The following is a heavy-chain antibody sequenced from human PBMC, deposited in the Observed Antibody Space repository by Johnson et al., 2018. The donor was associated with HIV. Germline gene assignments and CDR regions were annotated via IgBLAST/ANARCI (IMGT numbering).Heavy chain of an antibody. D-gene: IGHD1-26*01. CDR3: AKDKAVGATHYFAFDI. Sequence: VPLVESGGGVVQPGRSLRLSCAVSGFTFSIYAMSWVRQAPGKGLEWVSTISASGGSTYYADSVKGRFTISRDNSKDTLYLQMNSLRAEDTAVYYCAKDKAVGATHYFAFDIWGQGTMVTVSS. CDR2: ISASGGST. J-gene: IGHJ3*02. CDR1: GFTFSIYA. V-gene: IGHV3-23*04.